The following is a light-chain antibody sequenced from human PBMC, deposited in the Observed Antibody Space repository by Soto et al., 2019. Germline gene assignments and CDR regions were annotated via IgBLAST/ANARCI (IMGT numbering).Light chain of an antibody. J-gene: IGKJ1*01. Sequence: DIQMTQSPSSLSASVGDRVTITCRASQSISIFLNWYQQKPGKAPKLLIYAASSLQSGVRSRFSGSGSGTDFTLTISSLQPEDFATYYCHQTDSIPETFGQGTKVEIK. CDR1: QSISIF. V-gene: IGKV1-39*01. CDR2: AAS. CDR3: HQTDSIPET.